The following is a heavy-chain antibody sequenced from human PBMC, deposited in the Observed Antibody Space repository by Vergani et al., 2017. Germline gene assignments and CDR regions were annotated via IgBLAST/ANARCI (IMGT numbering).Heavy chain of an antibody. J-gene: IGHJ4*02. CDR1: GFTFDDYA. D-gene: IGHD5-18*01. CDR3: ATLDTAMVDY. Sequence: VQLVESGGGVVQPGRSLRLSCAASGFTFDDYAMHWVRQAPGKGLEWVSGISWNSGSIGYADSVKGRFTISRDNAKNSLYLQMNSLRAEDTAVYYCATLDTAMVDYWGQGTLVTVSS. CDR2: ISWNSGSI. V-gene: IGHV3-9*01.